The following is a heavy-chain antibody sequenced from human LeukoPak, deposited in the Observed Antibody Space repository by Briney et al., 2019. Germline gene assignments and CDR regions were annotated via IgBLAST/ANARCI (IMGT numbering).Heavy chain of an antibody. V-gene: IGHV4-38-2*02. D-gene: IGHD3-3*02. CDR3: ARVSFLEWLLNYYYYYYRDV. J-gene: IGHJ6*03. CDR2: IYHSGST. CDR1: GYSISSGYY. Sequence: PSETLSLTCTVSGYSISSGYYWGWIRQPPGKGLEWIGSIYHSGSTYYNPSLKSRVTISVDTSKNQFSLKLSSVTAADTAVYYCARVSFLEWLLNYYYYYYRDVWGKGTTVTVSS.